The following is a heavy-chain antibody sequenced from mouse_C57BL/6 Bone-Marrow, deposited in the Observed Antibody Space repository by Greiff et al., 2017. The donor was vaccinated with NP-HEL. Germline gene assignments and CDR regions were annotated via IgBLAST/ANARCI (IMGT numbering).Heavy chain of an antibody. CDR3: AEGAY. Sequence: QVQLQESGAELVKPGASVKISCKASGYEFSNYWMNWVKQRPGKGLEWIGQIYPGDGDTNYNGKFKDKATLTADKSSSTAYMPLSRLTSEDSAVYFCAEGAYGGQGTLVTVSA. V-gene: IGHV1-80*01. CDR1: GYEFSNYW. CDR2: IYPGDGDT. J-gene: IGHJ3*01.